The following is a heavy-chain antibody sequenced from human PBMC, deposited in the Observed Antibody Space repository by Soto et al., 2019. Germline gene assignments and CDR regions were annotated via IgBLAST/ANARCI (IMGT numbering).Heavy chain of an antibody. J-gene: IGHJ6*02. V-gene: IGHV1-69*06. Sequence: SVKVFFKSSGGAHTSSYAIRWVRQSPGYGLERFVWLASFAAASYGQKFQGRVTFTADRSTSTVYMELSSLTSDDTAVYYCASGFVYFYDRTAYPKRNHGSMDVWGQGTTVTVSS. D-gene: IGHD3-22*01. CDR1: GGAHTSSYA. CDR2: LASFAAA. CDR3: ASGFVYFYDRTAYPKRNHGSMDV.